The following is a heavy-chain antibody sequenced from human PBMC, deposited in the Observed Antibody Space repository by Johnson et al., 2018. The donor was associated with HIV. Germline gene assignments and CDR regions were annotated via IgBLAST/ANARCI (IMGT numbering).Heavy chain of an antibody. CDR1: GFTFSDCP. Sequence: VQLVESGGGLVQPRGSLRLSCAASGFTFSDCPMSWVRQGPGKGLEWVSAITVSGDNTYYADSVKGRFTISRDNAKNTLYLHMNSLRAEDTAVYYCAREVDGFDIWGQGTMVTVSS. V-gene: IGHV3-23*04. CDR3: AREVDGFDI. J-gene: IGHJ3*02. CDR2: ITVSGDNT.